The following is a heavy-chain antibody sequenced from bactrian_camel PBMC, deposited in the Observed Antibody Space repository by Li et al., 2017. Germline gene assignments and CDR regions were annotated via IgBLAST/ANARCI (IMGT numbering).Heavy chain of an antibody. J-gene: IGHJ4*01. D-gene: IGHD7*01. Sequence: VQLVESGGGLVQPGGSLRLSCSASDFTFSSADMTWVRQAPGKGLEWVSYLSGGGGSTYYADSVKGRFTISRDNAKNTLYLQMNSLETEDTAVYYCTTGGHHGPYNYWGQGTQVTVS. CDR2: LSGGGGST. CDR3: TTGGHHGPYNY. V-gene: IGHV3S40*01. CDR1: DFTFSSAD.